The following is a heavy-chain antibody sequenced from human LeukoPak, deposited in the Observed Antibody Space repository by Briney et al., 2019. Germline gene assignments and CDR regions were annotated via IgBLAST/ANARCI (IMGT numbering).Heavy chain of an antibody. J-gene: IGHJ4*02. CDR1: GFIFSSYW. D-gene: IGHD2-21*02. CDR3: ARTRRVAVTATYPYYFDY. CDR2: IIQDGSEK. V-gene: IGHV3-7*01. Sequence: GGSLRLSCAASGFIFSSYWMSWVRQAPGKGLEWVANIIQDGSEKYYVDSAKGRFTISRDNAKNSLYLQMNSLRAEDTAVYYCARTRRVAVTATYPYYFDYWGQGTLVTVSS.